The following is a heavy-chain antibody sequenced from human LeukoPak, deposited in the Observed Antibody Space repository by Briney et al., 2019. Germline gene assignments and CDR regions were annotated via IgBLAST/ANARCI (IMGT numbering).Heavy chain of an antibody. V-gene: IGHV3-33*06. D-gene: IGHD3-22*01. CDR3: AKDALLEPYYDSSGYYSDALDI. Sequence: GRSLRLSCAASGFTFSSYGMHWVRQAPGKGLEWVAIIWYDGSNTYYADSVKGRFTISRDNSKNTLYVQMNSLRAEDTAVYYCAKDALLEPYYDSSGYYSDALDIWVRGTMVTVSS. CDR2: IWYDGSNT. J-gene: IGHJ3*02. CDR1: GFTFSSYG.